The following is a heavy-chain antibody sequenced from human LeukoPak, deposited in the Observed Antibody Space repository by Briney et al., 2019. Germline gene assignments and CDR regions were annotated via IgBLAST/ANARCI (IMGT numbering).Heavy chain of an antibody. CDR3: ARVDTAMVTDFYYYYGMDV. J-gene: IGHJ6*02. Sequence: ASVKVSCKASGYTFTSYGISWLRQAPGQGLEWMGWISAYNGNTDYAQKLQGRVTMTTDTSTSTAYMELRSLRSDDTAVYYCARVDTAMVTDFYYYYGMDVWGQGTTVTVSS. CDR2: ISAYNGNT. CDR1: GYTFTSYG. D-gene: IGHD5-18*01. V-gene: IGHV1-18*01.